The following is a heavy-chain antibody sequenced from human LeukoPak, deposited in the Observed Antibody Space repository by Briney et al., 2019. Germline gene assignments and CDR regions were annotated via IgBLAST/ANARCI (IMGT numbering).Heavy chain of an antibody. CDR2: INPSGDTT. J-gene: IGHJ4*02. V-gene: IGHV1-46*01. Sequence: ASVKVSCKASGYTFSSYYMHWVRQAPGQGLEWMGIINPSGDTTSYAQKFQDRVTMTRDTSTSTVYMELSSLRSEDTAVYYCARVRIEGATNYEPFDYWGQGTLVTVSS. CDR3: ARVRIEGATNYEPFDY. D-gene: IGHD1-26*01. CDR1: GYTFSSYY.